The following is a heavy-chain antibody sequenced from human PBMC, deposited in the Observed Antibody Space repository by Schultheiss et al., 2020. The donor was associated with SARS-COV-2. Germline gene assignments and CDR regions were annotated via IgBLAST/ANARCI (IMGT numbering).Heavy chain of an antibody. J-gene: IGHJ4*02. V-gene: IGHV3-30-3*01. CDR3: ARAPYDFWSGTSFDY. Sequence: GESLKISCAASGFTFSSYAMHWVRQAPGKGLEWVAVISYDGSNKYYADSVKGRFTISRDNSKNTLYLQMNSLRAEDTAVYYCARAPYDFWSGTSFDYWGQGTLVTVSS. CDR1: GFTFSSYA. CDR2: ISYDGSNK. D-gene: IGHD3-3*01.